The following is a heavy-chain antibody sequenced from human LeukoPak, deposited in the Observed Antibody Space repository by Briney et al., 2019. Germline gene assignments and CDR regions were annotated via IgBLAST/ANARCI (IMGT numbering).Heavy chain of an antibody. V-gene: IGHV4-61*01. Sequence: TSETLSLTCTVSGDSISSSSYYWSWIRQPPGKGLEWIGYIYYSGSTNYNPSLKSRVTISVDTSKNQFSLKLSSVTAADTAVYSCARHQRGHSDAFDIWGPGAMVTISS. CDR1: GDSISSSSYY. CDR2: IYYSGST. J-gene: IGHJ3*02. CDR3: ARHQRGHSDAFDI. D-gene: IGHD4-23*01.